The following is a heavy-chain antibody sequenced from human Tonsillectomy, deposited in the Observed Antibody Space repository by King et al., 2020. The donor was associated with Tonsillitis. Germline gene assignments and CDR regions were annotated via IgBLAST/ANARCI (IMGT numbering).Heavy chain of an antibody. CDR3: ARDYYGSGFFDY. V-gene: IGHV3-66*01. D-gene: IGHD3-10*01. J-gene: IGHJ4*02. Sequence: VQLVESGGGLVQPGGSLRLSCAASGFTVSSDYMSWVRQAPGKGLEWVSVIYSGGSTYYAASVKGSFTISRDNSKNTLYLQMNSLRAEDTAVYYCARDYYGSGFFDYWGQGTLVTVSS. CDR2: IYSGGST. CDR1: GFTVSSDY.